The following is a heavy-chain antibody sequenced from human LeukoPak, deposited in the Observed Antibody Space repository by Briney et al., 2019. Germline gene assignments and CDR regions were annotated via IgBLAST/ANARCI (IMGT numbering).Heavy chain of an antibody. Sequence: ASVKVSCKASGYTFTSYGISWVRQAPGQGLEWMGWISAYNGNTNYAQKLQGRVTMTTDTSTSTAYMELRSLRSDDTAVYYCARDESYIAARPAPAPLDVWGQGTTVTVSS. D-gene: IGHD6-6*01. J-gene: IGHJ6*02. CDR2: ISAYNGNT. V-gene: IGHV1-18*01. CDR1: GYTFTSYG. CDR3: ARDESYIAARPAPAPLDV.